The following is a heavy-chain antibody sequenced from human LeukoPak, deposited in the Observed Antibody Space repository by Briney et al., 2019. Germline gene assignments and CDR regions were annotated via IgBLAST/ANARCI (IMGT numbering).Heavy chain of an antibody. CDR2: ISGSGGST. CDR1: GFTFSSYP. CDR3: VRRYGGYDY. V-gene: IGHV3-23*01. Sequence: GGSLRLSCAASGFTFSSYPMSWVRQAPGKGLEWVSAISGSGGSTDYADSVKGRFTISRDNSKNTLYLQMTSLRVEDTAVYYCVRRYGGYDYWGQGSLVTVSS. D-gene: IGHD5-12*01. J-gene: IGHJ4*02.